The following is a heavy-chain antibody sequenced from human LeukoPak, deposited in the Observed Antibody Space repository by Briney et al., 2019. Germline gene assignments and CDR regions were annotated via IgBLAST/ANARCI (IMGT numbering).Heavy chain of an antibody. CDR1: GYTFTGYY. J-gene: IGHJ6*02. V-gene: IGHV1-2*04. CDR3: ARDCDYYGSGSYYNLNGMDV. Sequence: ASVTVSCKASGYTFTGYYMHWVRQAPGQGLEWMGWINPNSGGTNYAQKFQGWVTMTRDTSISTAYMELSRLRSDDTAVYYCARDCDYYGSGSYYNLNGMDVWGQGTTVTVSS. CDR2: INPNSGGT. D-gene: IGHD3-10*01.